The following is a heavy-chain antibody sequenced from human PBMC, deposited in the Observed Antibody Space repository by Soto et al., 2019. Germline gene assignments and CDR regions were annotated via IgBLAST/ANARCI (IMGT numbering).Heavy chain of an antibody. Sequence: HPGGSLRLSCAASGFTSTNYVMNWVRQAPGKGLEWVSSISGSGTTTFYADSVKGRFIISRDNSKNTLYLQMNSLRAEDTALYYCAKDPVGGVPDAFDIWGQGRMVTVSS. J-gene: IGHJ3*02. CDR3: AKDPVGGVPDAFDI. D-gene: IGHD2-8*01. V-gene: IGHV3-23*01. CDR2: ISGSGTTT. CDR1: GFTSTNYV.